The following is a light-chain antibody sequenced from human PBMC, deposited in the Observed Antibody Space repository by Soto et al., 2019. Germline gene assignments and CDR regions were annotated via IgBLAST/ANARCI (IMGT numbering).Light chain of an antibody. CDR2: AAS. CDR3: QQTYTSPYT. CDR1: QNSSDY. V-gene: IGKV1-39*01. Sequence: DTQMTQSPSFLSASVGDRVTLTCRASQNSSDYLNWYLQKPGKAPKLLIYAASTLQSGVPSRFRGSGSGTDFSLTISSLQPEDFVTYYCQQTYTSPYTFGQGTKLDIK. J-gene: IGKJ2*01.